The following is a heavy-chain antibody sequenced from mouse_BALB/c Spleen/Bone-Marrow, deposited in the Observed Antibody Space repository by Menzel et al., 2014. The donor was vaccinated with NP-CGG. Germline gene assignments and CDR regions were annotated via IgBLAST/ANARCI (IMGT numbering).Heavy chain of an antibody. CDR3: ARSGPRRGGYAMDY. V-gene: IGHV1-80*01. D-gene: IGHD3-1*01. CDR1: GYAFSSYW. Sequence: VMLVESGAELVRPGSSVKISCKASGYAFSSYWMNWVKQRPGQGLEWIGQIYPGDGDTNYTGKFKGKATLTADKSSNTAYMQLSSLTSKGSAVYFCARSGPRRGGYAMDYWGQGTSVTVSS. J-gene: IGHJ4*01. CDR2: IYPGDGDT.